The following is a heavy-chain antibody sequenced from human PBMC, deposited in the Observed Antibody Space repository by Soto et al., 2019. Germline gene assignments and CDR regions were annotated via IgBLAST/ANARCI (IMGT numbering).Heavy chain of an antibody. Sequence: ETLSLTCTVSGGSVSSGSYYWSWIRQPPGKGLEWIGYIYYSGSTNYNPSLKSRVTISVDTSKNQFSLKLSPVTAADTAVYYCARGGDSSGYLLYYYYGMDVWGQGTTVTVSS. CDR1: GGSVSSGSYY. D-gene: IGHD3-22*01. CDR2: IYYSGST. V-gene: IGHV4-61*01. J-gene: IGHJ6*02. CDR3: ARGGDSSGYLLYYYYGMDV.